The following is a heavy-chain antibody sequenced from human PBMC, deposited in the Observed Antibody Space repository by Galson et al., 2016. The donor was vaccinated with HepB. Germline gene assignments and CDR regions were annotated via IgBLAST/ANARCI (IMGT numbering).Heavy chain of an antibody. CDR1: GYSFTIYW. V-gene: IGHV5-10-1*01. J-gene: IGHJ4*02. CDR2: IDPTDSYT. D-gene: IGHD6-13*01. Sequence: QSGAEVKKPGESLRISCKGSGYSFTIYWINWVRQMPGKGLEWMGRIDPTDSYTNYSPSFQGHVTISVDKSISTAYLQWSSLKASDTAIFYCARAPIGYRTAAAGNQDFDYWGQGTVVTVSS. CDR3: ARAPIGYRTAAAGNQDFDY.